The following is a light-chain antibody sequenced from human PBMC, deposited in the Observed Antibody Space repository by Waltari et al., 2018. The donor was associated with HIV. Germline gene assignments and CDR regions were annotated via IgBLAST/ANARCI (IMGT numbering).Light chain of an antibody. J-gene: IGLJ2*01. CDR2: GNA. Sequence: QSVLTQPPSVSGAPGQRVTISCTGSRSNIAAGSDVHWYQQLPGTAPKLLIYGNANRPSGVPDRFSGSKSGTSASLAITGLQAEDEADYYCQSYDSSLSASVFGEGTKLTVL. CDR1: RSNIAAGSD. V-gene: IGLV1-40*01. CDR3: QSYDSSLSASV.